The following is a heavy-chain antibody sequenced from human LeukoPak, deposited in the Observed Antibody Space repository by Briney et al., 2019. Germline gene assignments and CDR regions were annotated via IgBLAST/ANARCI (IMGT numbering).Heavy chain of an antibody. CDR1: GYTFTNYY. D-gene: IGHD2-21*01. J-gene: IGHJ1*01. Sequence: ASLKVACKASGYTFTNYYMHWVRQAPGQGLEWMGIINPSGGSTNYAQKFQGRVTMTRDTSTRTVYMELSSLRSEDTAVYYCARDESISILWWWGQGTLVTVSS. CDR3: ARDESISILWW. CDR2: INPSGGST. V-gene: IGHV1-46*01.